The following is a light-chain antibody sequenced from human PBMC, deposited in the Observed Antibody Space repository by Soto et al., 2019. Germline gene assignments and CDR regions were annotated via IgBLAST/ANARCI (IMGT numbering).Light chain of an antibody. CDR2: GNS. V-gene: IGLV1-40*01. J-gene: IGLJ3*02. Sequence: QSVLTQPHSMPCAPGQRFNISCPGSSSTIGAGYDVHWYQQHPGTAPKILIYGNSNQPTGVPYRFSGSKSGTSASLSITGLQADDDADYYCQSYDSSLSGSVFGGVTTPTVL. CDR1: SSTIGAGYD. CDR3: QSYDSSLSGSV.